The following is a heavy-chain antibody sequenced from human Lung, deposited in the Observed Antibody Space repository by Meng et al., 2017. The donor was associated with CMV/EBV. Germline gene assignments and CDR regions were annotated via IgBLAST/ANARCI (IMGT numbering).Heavy chain of an antibody. CDR3: AKDQSSWYGTGDDNWFDP. CDR1: GFTFSSYA. V-gene: IGHV3-23*01. Sequence: SCAASGFTFSSYAMSWVRQAPGKGLEWVSAISGSGGSTYYADSVKGRFTISRDNSKNTLYLQMNSLRAEDTAVYYCAKDQSSWYGTGDDNWFDPXGQGXLVTVSS. CDR2: ISGSGGST. D-gene: IGHD6-13*01. J-gene: IGHJ5*02.